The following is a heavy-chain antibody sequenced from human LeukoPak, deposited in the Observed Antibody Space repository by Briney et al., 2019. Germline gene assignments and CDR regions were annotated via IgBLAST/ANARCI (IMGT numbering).Heavy chain of an antibody. J-gene: IGHJ6*03. Sequence: ASVKVSCKASGGTFSKYAISWVRQAPGQGLEWMGGFIRMFETSHYAQKFQGRVTITADESTSTVYMELSSLRFEDTAVYYCARGHKDYYYSYMDVWGKGTPVTVSS. CDR2: FIRMFETS. V-gene: IGHV1-69*13. CDR3: ARGHKDYYYSYMDV. CDR1: GGTFSKYA.